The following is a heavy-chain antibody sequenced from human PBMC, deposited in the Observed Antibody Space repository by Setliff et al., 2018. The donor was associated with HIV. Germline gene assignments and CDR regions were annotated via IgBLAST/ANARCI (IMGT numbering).Heavy chain of an antibody. V-gene: IGHV2-70*04. Sequence: SGPTLVNPPQTLTLTCNFAGFSLSTSAMRASWIRQPPGKALEWLARNDWDDDKVYSTSLKTRLTISKDTSKNQVVLTMTNMDPVYTATYYCAKAFGYCSGGSCPVLMDVWGKGTTVTVSS. D-gene: IGHD2-15*01. CDR3: AKAFGYCSGGSCPVLMDV. CDR2: NDWDDDK. CDR1: GFSLSTSAMR. J-gene: IGHJ6*03.